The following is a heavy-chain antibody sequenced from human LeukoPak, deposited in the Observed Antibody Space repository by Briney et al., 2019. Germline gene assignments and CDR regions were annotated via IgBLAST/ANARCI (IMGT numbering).Heavy chain of an antibody. D-gene: IGHD3-10*01. CDR1: GGSIRSSSYY. CDR3: ARVRSGVIGRRWFDP. CDR2: MYYSGST. V-gene: IGHV4-39*07. J-gene: IGHJ5*02. Sequence: PSETLSLTCTVSGGSIRSSSYYWGWIRQPPGKGLEWIGSMYYSGSTYYNPSLKSRVTISVDTSKNQFSLKLSSVTAADTAVYYCARVRSGVIGRRWFDPWGQGTLVTVSS.